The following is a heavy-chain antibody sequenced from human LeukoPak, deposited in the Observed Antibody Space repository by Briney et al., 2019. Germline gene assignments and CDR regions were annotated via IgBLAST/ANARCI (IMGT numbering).Heavy chain of an antibody. J-gene: IGHJ6*04. CDR2: ISGSGGST. Sequence: GGSLRLSCAASGFTFSSYAMSWVRPAPGKGLEWVSAISGSGGSTYYADSVKGRFTISRDNSKNMLYLQMNSLRAEDTAVYYCAELGITMIGGVWGKGTTVTISS. V-gene: IGHV3-23*01. D-gene: IGHD3-10*02. CDR3: AELGITMIGGV. CDR1: GFTFSSYA.